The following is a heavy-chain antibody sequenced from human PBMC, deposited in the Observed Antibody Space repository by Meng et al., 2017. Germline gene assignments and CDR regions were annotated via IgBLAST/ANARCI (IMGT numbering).Heavy chain of an antibody. CDR1: GFTFSDYY. J-gene: IGHJ4*02. V-gene: IGHV3-11*04. D-gene: IGHD5-18*01. CDR2: ISSSGSTI. Sequence: QVQLVESGGGLVKPGGSLRLSCAASGFTFSDYYMSWIRQAPGKGLEWVSYISSSGSTIYYADSVKGRFTISRDNSKNTLYLQMNSLKPEDTAVYYCATDPAGDSYSRLWGQGTLVTVSS. CDR3: ATDPAGDSYSRL.